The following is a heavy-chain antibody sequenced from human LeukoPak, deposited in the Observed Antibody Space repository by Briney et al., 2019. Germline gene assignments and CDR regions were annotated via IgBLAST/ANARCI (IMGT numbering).Heavy chain of an antibody. D-gene: IGHD3-22*01. CDR3: ASAPRGDYDSSGYAPRTTWFDP. J-gene: IGHJ5*02. CDR1: GYSFTSYG. CDR2: ISAYNGNT. Sequence: ASVKVSCKASGYSFTSYGISWVRQAPGQGLEWMGWISAYNGNTNYPQKLQGRVTMNTNTSTSKPCMEPRRLRSEDTAVYYCASAPRGDYDSSGYAPRTTWFDPWGQGTLVTVSS. V-gene: IGHV1-18*01.